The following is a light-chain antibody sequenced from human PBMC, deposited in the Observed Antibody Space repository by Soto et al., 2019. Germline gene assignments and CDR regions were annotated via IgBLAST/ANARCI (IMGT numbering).Light chain of an antibody. J-gene: IGKJ5*01. CDR3: QQHNNWPPIT. Sequence: EIVMTQSPATLSVSPGERATLSCRASQSVSGNLAWYQQKPGQAPRLLIYGASTRATGIPARFSGSGSGTEFTLTISSLQSEDFAVYYCQQHNNWPPITFGQGTRLEMK. V-gene: IGKV3-15*01. CDR2: GAS. CDR1: QSVSGN.